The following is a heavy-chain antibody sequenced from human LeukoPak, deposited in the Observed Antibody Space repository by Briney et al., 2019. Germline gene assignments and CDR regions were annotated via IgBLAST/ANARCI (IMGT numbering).Heavy chain of an antibody. Sequence: GGSLRLSCAASGFSFSDYDIHWVRLAPGKGLEWVTFIRYDGSNTYAESVKGRFTISRDNSKNTVYLQMNSLAIEDTAIYYCAKNRWGSVATPDSWSQGTLVTVSS. D-gene: IGHD5-12*01. CDR3: AKNRWGSVATPDS. CDR1: GFSFSDYD. J-gene: IGHJ4*02. CDR2: IRYDGSNT. V-gene: IGHV3-30*02.